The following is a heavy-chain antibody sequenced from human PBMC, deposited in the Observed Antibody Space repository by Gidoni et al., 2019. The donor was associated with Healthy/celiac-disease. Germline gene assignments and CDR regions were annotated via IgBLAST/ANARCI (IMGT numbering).Heavy chain of an antibody. V-gene: IGHV1-18*01. CDR3: AREALIWFGELLPQNYYYYYGMDV. CDR2: ISAYNGNT. Sequence: QVQLVQSGAEVKKPGASVKVSCKASGYTFTSYGISWVRQAPGQGLEWMGWISAYNGNTNYAQKLQGRVTMTTDTSTSTAYMELRSLRSDDTAVYYCAREALIWFGELLPQNYYYYYGMDVWGQGTTVTVSS. J-gene: IGHJ6*02. D-gene: IGHD3-10*01. CDR1: GYTFTSYG.